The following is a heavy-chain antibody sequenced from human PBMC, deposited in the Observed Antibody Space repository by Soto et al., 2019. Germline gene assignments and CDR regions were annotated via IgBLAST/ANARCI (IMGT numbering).Heavy chain of an antibody. D-gene: IGHD3-3*01. Sequence: ASVKVSCKASGYTFTSYAMHWVRQAPGQRLEWMGWINAGNGNTKYSQKFQGRVTITRDTSASTAYMELSSLRSEDTAVYYCATGWARPYYDLWSGYYVGGHYGMDVWGQGTTVTVSS. CDR2: INAGNGNT. J-gene: IGHJ6*02. CDR1: GYTFTSYA. CDR3: ATGWARPYYDLWSGYYVGGHYGMDV. V-gene: IGHV1-3*01.